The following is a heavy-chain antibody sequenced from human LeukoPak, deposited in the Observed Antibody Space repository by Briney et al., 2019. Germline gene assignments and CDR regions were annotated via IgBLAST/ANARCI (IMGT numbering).Heavy chain of an antibody. V-gene: IGHV3-7*01. D-gene: IGHD6-19*01. CDR3: ARERATGYNSGYYFDY. J-gene: IGHJ4*02. CDR1: GFTFSSYW. CDR2: IKEDGSEK. Sequence: GGSLRLSCAASGFTFSSYWMSWVRQAPGKGLEWVANIKEDGSEKYYVDSVKGRFTISRDNAKNSLYVQMNSLRAEDTAVYYCARERATGYNSGYYFDYWGQGTLVTVSS.